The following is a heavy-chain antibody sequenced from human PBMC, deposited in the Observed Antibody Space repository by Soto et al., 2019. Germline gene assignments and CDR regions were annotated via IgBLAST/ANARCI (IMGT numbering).Heavy chain of an antibody. CDR1: GGSFSGYY. J-gene: IGHJ4*02. V-gene: IGHV4-34*01. Sequence: QVQLQQWGAGLLKPSETLSLTCAVYGGSFSGYYWSWIRQPPGKGLEWIGEVNHSRSTNYNPSLKSRVTISVDTSKNQFSLKLSSVTAADTAVYYCARGYGRNCDYWGQGTLVTVSS. D-gene: IGHD3-10*01. CDR2: VNHSRST. CDR3: ARGYGRNCDY.